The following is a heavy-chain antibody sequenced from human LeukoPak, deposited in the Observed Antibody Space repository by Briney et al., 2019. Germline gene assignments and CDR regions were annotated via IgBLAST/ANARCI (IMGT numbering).Heavy chain of an antibody. J-gene: IGHJ4*02. CDR1: GYTFISYG. D-gene: IGHD2-15*01. V-gene: IGHV7-4-1*02. CDR2: INTNTGNP. Sequence: EASVKVSCKASGYTFISYGISWVRQAPGQGLEWMGWINTNTGNPTYAQAFRGRFVFSLDTSVSTAHLQISSLKAEDSAVYYCARKFKDCSGGDCWSEWGQGTLVTVSS. CDR3: ARKFKDCSGGDCWSE.